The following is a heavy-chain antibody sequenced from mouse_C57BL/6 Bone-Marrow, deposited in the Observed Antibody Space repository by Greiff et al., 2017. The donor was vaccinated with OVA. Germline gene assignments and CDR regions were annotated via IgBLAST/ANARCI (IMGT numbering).Heavy chain of an antibody. D-gene: IGHD1-1*01. CDR3: ARYSIYYVGSSYDY. V-gene: IGHV1-81*01. CDR2: IYPRSGNT. Sequence: QVQLQQSGAELARPGASVKLSCKASGYTFTSYGISWVKQRTGQGLEWIGEIYPRSGNTNYNEKFKGKATLTADKSSSTAYMELRSLTSDDLAVYFCARYSIYYVGSSYDYGGQGTTLTVSS. J-gene: IGHJ2*01. CDR1: GYTFTSYG.